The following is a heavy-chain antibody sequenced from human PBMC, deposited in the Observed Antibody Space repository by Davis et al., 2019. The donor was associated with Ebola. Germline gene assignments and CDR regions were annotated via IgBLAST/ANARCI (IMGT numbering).Heavy chain of an antibody. V-gene: IGHV4-39*07. CDR1: GGSISSSSYY. D-gene: IGHD3-10*02. CDR2: IYYSGST. CDR3: AREAATMYYFDY. J-gene: IGHJ4*02. Sequence: SETLSLTCTVSGGSISSSSYYWGWIRQPPGKGLEWIGSIYYSGSTNYNPSLKSRVTISVDKSKNQFSLKLSSVTAADTAVYYCAREAATMYYFDYWGQGTLVTVSS.